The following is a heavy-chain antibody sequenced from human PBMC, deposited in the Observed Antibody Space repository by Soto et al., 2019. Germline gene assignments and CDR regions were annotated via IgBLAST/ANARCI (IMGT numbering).Heavy chain of an antibody. D-gene: IGHD3-16*01. CDR3: ARDWGSDDAFES. V-gene: IGHV1-18*01. Sequence: ASVKVSCKASGYTFTSYGISWVRQAPGQGLEWMGWISAYNGNTNYAQKLQGRVTMTTDTSTSTAYMELRSLRSDDTAVYDGARDWGSDDAFESWGQGTMVTVAS. J-gene: IGHJ3*02. CDR2: ISAYNGNT. CDR1: GYTFTSYG.